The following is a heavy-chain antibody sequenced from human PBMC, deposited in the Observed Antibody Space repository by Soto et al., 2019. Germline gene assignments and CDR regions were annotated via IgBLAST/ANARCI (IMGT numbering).Heavy chain of an antibody. J-gene: IGHJ3*02. CDR2: IYPGDSDT. Sequence: GESLKISCKGSGYSFTTYWIGWVRQMPGKGLEWMGIIYPGDSDTRNSPSFQGQVTISADKSISTAYLQWSSLKASDTAMYYCARQVYNYDILAPHALDIWGHGTMVTVS. CDR1: GYSFTTYW. V-gene: IGHV5-51*01. CDR3: ARQVYNYDILAPHALDI. D-gene: IGHD3-9*01.